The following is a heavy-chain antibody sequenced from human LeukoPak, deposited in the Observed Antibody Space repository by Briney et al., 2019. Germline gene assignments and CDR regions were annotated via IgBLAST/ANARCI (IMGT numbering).Heavy chain of an antibody. V-gene: IGHV4-31*03. D-gene: IGHD3-10*01. Sequence: SETLSLTCTVSGGSFSSGGYYWTWIRQHPGKGLEWIGYIYNSGSTFYNPSLKSRVIISIDPSKNQFSLRLSSVTAADTAVYYCAREQKLGGSTWFDPWGQGTLVTVSS. CDR1: GGSFSSGGYY. CDR3: AREQKLGGSTWFDP. CDR2: IYNSGST. J-gene: IGHJ5*02.